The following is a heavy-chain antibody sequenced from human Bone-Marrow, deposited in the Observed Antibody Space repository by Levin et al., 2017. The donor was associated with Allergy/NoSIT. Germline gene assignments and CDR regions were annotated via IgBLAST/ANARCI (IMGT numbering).Heavy chain of an antibody. Sequence: ASVKVSCKASGYTFTNYDINWVRQATGQGLEWMGWMHPSSGNTGYAQKFQGRVTMTRNTSIGTAYMQLSSLRSEDTAVYYCARGISHYGSGSFGDSSWFDPWGQGTLVTVSS. CDR2: MHPSSGNT. D-gene: IGHD3-10*01. CDR3: ARGISHYGSGSFGDSSWFDP. J-gene: IGHJ5*02. V-gene: IGHV1-8*01. CDR1: GYTFTNYD.